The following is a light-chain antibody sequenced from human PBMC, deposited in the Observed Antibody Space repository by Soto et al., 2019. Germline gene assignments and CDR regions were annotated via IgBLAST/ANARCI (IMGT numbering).Light chain of an antibody. Sequence: EIVMMQSPATLSVSPGERATLSCRASENISSNLTWYQQKPGQAPRLLIYDASTRATGIPARFSGSGSGTEFTLTISSLQSEDVAVYYCQQYNKWPPITVGPGTKVDIK. CDR3: QQYNKWPPIT. CDR1: ENISSN. V-gene: IGKV3-15*01. CDR2: DAS. J-gene: IGKJ3*01.